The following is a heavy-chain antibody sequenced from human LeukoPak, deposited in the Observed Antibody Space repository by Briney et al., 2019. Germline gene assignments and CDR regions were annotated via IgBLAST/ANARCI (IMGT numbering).Heavy chain of an antibody. CDR3: AKDIQLST. Sequence: GGSLRLSCAASGFXFSVAAITWVRQAPGKGLEWVSLIGASGESTYYADSVKGRFTISRDNSKNTLSLQMNSLRVEDMAMYFCAKDIQLSTWGLGTMVTVSS. J-gene: IGHJ3*01. CDR1: GFXFSVAA. D-gene: IGHD5-24*01. V-gene: IGHV3-23*01. CDR2: IGASGEST.